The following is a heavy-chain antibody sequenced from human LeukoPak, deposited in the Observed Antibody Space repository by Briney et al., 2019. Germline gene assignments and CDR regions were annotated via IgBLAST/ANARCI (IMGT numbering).Heavy chain of an antibody. CDR1: GGTFSSYA. D-gene: IGHD6-19*01. J-gene: IGHJ4*02. CDR3: ARAPVYQYYFDY. Sequence: AASVKVSCKASGGTFSSYAISWVRQAPGQGLEWMGGIIPIFGTANYAQKFQGRVTITADESTSTAYMELSSLRSEDTAVYYCARAPVYQYYFDYWGQGTLVTVSS. V-gene: IGHV1-69*13. CDR2: IIPIFGTA.